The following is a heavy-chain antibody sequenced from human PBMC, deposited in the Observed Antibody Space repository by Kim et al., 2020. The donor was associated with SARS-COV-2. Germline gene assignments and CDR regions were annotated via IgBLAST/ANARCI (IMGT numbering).Heavy chain of an antibody. D-gene: IGHD1-1*01. CDR3: TTIGNPAYFKS. Sequence: TTDCAAPLKGRFTISRDDSKNTLFLQVNSLNTDDTAMYFCTTIGNPAYFKSWGQGTLVTVSS. CDR2: TT. V-gene: IGHV3-15*01. J-gene: IGHJ4*02.